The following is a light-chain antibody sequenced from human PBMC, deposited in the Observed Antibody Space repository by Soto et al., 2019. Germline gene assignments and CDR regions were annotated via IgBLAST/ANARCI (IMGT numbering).Light chain of an antibody. Sequence: QSVLTQPASVSGSPGQSITISCTGTSSDVGSYNLVSWYQQHPGKAPKLMICEVSKRPSGVSNRLSGSKSGNTASLTISGLQAEDEADYYCCSYAGSSTIYVFGTGTKLTVL. J-gene: IGLJ1*01. CDR2: EVS. V-gene: IGLV2-23*02. CDR3: CSYAGSSTIYV. CDR1: SSDVGSYNL.